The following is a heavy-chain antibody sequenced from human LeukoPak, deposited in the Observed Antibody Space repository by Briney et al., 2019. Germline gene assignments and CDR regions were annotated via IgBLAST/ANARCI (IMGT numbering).Heavy chain of an antibody. D-gene: IGHD2-21*02. CDR2: ISSSGSTI. CDR3: ARVNRVTAIQELDY. V-gene: IGHV3-11*01. J-gene: IGHJ4*02. Sequence: GGSLRLSCAASGFTFSDYYMTWIRQAPGRGLEWVSCISSSGSTIFYADSVKGRFTISRDNAKSSLFLQMNSLRAEDTAVYYCARVNRVTAIQELDYWGQGTLVTVSS. CDR1: GFTFSDYY.